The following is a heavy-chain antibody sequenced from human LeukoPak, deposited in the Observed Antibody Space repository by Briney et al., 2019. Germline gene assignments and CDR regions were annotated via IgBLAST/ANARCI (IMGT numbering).Heavy chain of an antibody. CDR3: ASSGSGSYWTHYY. J-gene: IGHJ4*02. CDR2: ISAYNGNT. Sequence: ASVKVSCKTSGYTFTDNYIHWVRQAPGQGLEWMGWISAYNGNTNYAQKLQGRVTMTTDTSTSTAYMELRSLRSDDTAVYYCASSGSGSYWTHYYWGQGTLVTVSS. D-gene: IGHD3-10*01. V-gene: IGHV1-18*04. CDR1: GYTFTDNY.